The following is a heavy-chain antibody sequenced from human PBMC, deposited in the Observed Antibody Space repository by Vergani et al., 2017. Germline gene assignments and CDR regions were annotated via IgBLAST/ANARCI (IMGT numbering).Heavy chain of an antibody. CDR3: VRDLYSRGPFDV. V-gene: IGHV4-38-2*02. CDR1: GVSITRGNY. CDR2: VFHLGTV. J-gene: IGHJ4*01. D-gene: IGHD3-22*01. Sequence: QVQLQESGPGLLKTSETLSLTCNVSGVSITRGNYWGWVRQSPGTGLEWIASVFHLGTVYYNPSLRSRARISIDAYNVLSLRLQSVTAADTAVYFCVRDLYSRGPFDVWGQGSLVTVSS.